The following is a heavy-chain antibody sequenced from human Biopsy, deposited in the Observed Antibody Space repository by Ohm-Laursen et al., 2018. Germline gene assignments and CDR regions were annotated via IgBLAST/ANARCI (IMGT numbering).Heavy chain of an antibody. CDR2: ITDSGSHM. D-gene: IGHD3-10*01. V-gene: IGHV3-21*01. Sequence: SLRLSCTASGFTFTNYNMNWVRQAPGKGLEWVSSITDSGSHMYYADSVKGRLTISRDNANNSVSLQMNNLRVDDTAVYYCARWYGDLFYYYNGMDVWGQGTTVTVSS. J-gene: IGHJ6*02. CDR3: ARWYGDLFYYYNGMDV. CDR1: GFTFTNYN.